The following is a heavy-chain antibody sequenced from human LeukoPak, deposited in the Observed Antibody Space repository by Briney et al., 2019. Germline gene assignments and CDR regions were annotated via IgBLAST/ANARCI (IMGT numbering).Heavy chain of an antibody. D-gene: IGHD3-22*01. Sequence: PGGSLRLSCAASGFTFSRYAMHWVRQAPGKGLEWVAVISYDGSNKYYADSVKGRFTISRDNSKNTLYLQMNSLRAEDTAVYYCAREQRYDSSGYYRRGGYYFDYWGQGTLVTVSS. CDR2: ISYDGSNK. J-gene: IGHJ4*02. V-gene: IGHV3-30*04. CDR1: GFTFSRYA. CDR3: AREQRYDSSGYYRRGGYYFDY.